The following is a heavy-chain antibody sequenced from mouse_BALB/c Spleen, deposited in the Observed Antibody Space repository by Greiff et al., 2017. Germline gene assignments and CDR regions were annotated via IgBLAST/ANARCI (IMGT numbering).Heavy chain of an antibody. CDR2: IDPENGDT. D-gene: IGHD4-1*01. CDR3: NGGVGRGGFDY. V-gene: IGHV14-4*02. Sequence: EVQLQQSGAELVRSGASVKLSCTASGFNIKDYYMHWVKQRPEQGLEWIGWIDPENGDTEYAPKFQGKATMTADTSSNTAYLQLSSLTSEDTAVYYCNGGVGRGGFDYGGQGTTLTVSS. CDR1: GFNIKDYY. J-gene: IGHJ2*01.